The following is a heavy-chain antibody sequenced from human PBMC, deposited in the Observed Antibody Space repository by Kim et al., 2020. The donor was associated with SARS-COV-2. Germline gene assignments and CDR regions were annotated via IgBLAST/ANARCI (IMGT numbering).Heavy chain of an antibody. V-gene: IGHV3-11*01. D-gene: IGHD6-19*01. J-gene: IGHJ4*02. CDR3: ARGHLIGYSSGWSLQFDY. Sequence: VKGRFTLSRDNSKNSVYLQMNSLRAEDTAVYFCARGHLIGYSSGWSLQFDYWGQGTLVTVSS.